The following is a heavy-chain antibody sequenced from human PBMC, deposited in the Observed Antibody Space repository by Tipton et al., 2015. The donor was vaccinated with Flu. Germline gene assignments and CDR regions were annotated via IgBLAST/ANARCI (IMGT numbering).Heavy chain of an antibody. D-gene: IGHD4-23*01. V-gene: IGHV3-33*06. CDR2: IWYDGSNK. J-gene: IGHJ4*02. Sequence: SLRLSCAASGFTFSSYGMHWVRQAPGKGLEWVAVIWYDGSNKYYADSVKGRFTISRDNSKNTLYLQMNSLRAEDTAVYYCAKPQAKGNPFDYWGQGTLVTVSS. CDR1: GFTFSSYG. CDR3: AKPQAKGNPFDY.